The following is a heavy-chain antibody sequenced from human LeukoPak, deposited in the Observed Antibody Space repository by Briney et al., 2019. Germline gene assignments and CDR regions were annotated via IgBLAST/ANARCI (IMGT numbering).Heavy chain of an antibody. J-gene: IGHJ4*02. D-gene: IGHD6-19*01. V-gene: IGHV4-39*01. CDR1: GGSISSSSYY. CDR2: IYYSGST. CDR3: ARTRGYSSGSWGY. Sequence: PSETLSLTCTVSGGSISSSSYYWGWIRQPPGKGLEWIGSIYYSGSTYYNPSLKSRATISVDTSKNQFSLKLSSVTAADTAVYYYARTRGYSSGSWGYWGQGTLVTVSS.